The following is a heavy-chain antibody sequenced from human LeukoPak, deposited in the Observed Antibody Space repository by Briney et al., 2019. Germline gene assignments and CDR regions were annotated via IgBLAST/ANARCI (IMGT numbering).Heavy chain of an antibody. CDR3: AKDRSSSWYGRPDY. CDR2: IRYDGSNK. V-gene: IGHV3-30*02. D-gene: IGHD6-13*01. CDR1: GFTFSSYG. J-gene: IGHJ4*02. Sequence: GGSLRLSCAASGFTFSSYGMHWVRQAPGKGLEWVAFIRYDGSNKYYADSVKGRFTISRDNSKNTLYLQMNSLRAEDTAVYYCAKDRSSSWYGRPDYWGQGTLVTVSS.